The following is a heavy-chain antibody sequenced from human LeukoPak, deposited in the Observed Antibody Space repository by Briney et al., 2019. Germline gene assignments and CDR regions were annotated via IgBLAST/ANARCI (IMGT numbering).Heavy chain of an antibody. CDR1: GFTFNNYA. Sequence: GGSLRLSCAASGFTFNNYAMHWVRQAPGEGLEWVAVISYDGSNRFYADSVKGRFTISRDSSKNTLYLQMNSLTVEDTAVYYCARDGDGDYRFDFWGQGTLVTVSS. CDR2: ISYDGSNR. CDR3: ARDGDGDYRFDF. V-gene: IGHV3-30-3*01. D-gene: IGHD4-17*01. J-gene: IGHJ4*02.